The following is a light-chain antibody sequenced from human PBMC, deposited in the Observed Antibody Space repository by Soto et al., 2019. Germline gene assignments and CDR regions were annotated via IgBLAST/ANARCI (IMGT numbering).Light chain of an antibody. Sequence: DIQMTQSPSTLSASVGDKVTITCRASQSISSWLAWYQQKPGKAPKLLIYKASSLESGDPSRFSSSGSGTEFTLTISCLQPDDFATYYHQQYYSYSWTFGQGTKVEIK. J-gene: IGKJ1*01. CDR3: QQYYSYSWT. V-gene: IGKV1-5*03. CDR2: KAS. CDR1: QSISSW.